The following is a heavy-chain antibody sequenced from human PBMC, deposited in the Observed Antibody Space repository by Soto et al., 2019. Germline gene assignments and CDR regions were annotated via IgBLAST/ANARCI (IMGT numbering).Heavy chain of an antibody. CDR1: GYTFASYA. CDR2: ISAYNGNT. CDR3: ARDPPPPDY. V-gene: IGHV1-18*01. J-gene: IGHJ4*02. Sequence: QVQLVQSGAEVKKPGASVKVSCKASGYTFASYAISWMRQAPGQGLEWMGWISAYNGNTNYAQKPQGRVTMTTDTSTTPAYMELRSLSSDDTAVSYCARDPPPPDYWGQGTLVTVSS.